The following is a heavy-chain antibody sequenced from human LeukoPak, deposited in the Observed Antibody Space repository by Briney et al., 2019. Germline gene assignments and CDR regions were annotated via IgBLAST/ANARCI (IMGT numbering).Heavy chain of an antibody. CDR3: ARGPGRYYFDY. J-gene: IGHJ4*02. CDR1: GHTFTNYY. CDR2: INPSGGST. Sequence: ASVKVSCKASGHTFTNYYMHWVRQAPGQGLEWMGIINPSGGSTTYAQKFQGRVTMTRDTSTSTVYMELSSLRSEDTALYYCARGPGRYYFDYWGQGTLVTVSS. V-gene: IGHV1-46*01.